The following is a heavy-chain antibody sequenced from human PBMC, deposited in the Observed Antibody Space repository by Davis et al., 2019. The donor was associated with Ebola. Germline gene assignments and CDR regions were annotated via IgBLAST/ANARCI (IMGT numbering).Heavy chain of an antibody. CDR1: GYTFTDYN. CDR2: VILKSGAT. D-gene: IGHD4-11*01. CDR3: ARGHNYAHEY. J-gene: IGHJ4*02. V-gene: IGHV1-2*06. Sequence: ASAKVSCKASGYTFTDYNIHWMRQAPGQGLEWLGRVILKSGATNYAQKFQGRVTMTRDTSISTVYLELSSLRYDDPADYYCARGHNYAHEYWGQGTLVTVSS.